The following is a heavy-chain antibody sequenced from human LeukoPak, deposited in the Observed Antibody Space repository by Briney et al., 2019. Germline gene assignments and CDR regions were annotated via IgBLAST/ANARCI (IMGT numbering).Heavy chain of an antibody. Sequence: PGGSLRLSCAASGFTFSSYWMSWVRQAPGKGLEWVANIKQDGSEKYYVDSVKGRFTISRDNAKNSLYLQMNSLRAEDTAVYYCARVLDFWSGSADYWGLGTLVTVSS. CDR3: ARVLDFWSGSADY. CDR1: GFTFSSYW. D-gene: IGHD3-3*01. V-gene: IGHV3-7*01. CDR2: IKQDGSEK. J-gene: IGHJ4*02.